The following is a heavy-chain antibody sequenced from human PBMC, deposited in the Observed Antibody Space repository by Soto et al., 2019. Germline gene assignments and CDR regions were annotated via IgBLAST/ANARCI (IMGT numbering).Heavy chain of an antibody. CDR3: AIGYSSSSNWFDP. D-gene: IGHD6-13*01. CDR2: ISSSSSTI. J-gene: IGHJ5*02. CDR1: GFTFSSYS. V-gene: IGHV3-48*02. Sequence: EVQLVESGGGLVQPGGSLRLSCAASGFTFSSYSMNWVRQAPGKGLEWVSYISSSSSTIYYADSVKGRFTISRDHAKNSLYLQMNSLRDEDTAVYYCAIGYSSSSNWFDPWGQGTLVTVSS.